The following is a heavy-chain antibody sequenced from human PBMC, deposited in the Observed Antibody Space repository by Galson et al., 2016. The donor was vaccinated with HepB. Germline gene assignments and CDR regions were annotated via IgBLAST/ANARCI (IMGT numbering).Heavy chain of an antibody. J-gene: IGHJ4*02. CDR2: ISSSGSTI. CDR1: GFTFSDYY. V-gene: IGHV3-11*04. Sequence: SLRLSCAASGFTFSDYYMNWIRQAPGKGLEWVSSISSSGSTIYYADSARGRFTISRDNAKNSLFLQMNSLRAEDTAVYYCVRGDYDSSSFVGDQWGQGTLVTVSS. D-gene: IGHD3-22*01. CDR3: VRGDYDSSSFVGDQ.